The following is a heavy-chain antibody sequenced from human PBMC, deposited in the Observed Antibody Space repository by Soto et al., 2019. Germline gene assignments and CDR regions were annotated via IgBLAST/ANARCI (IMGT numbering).Heavy chain of an antibody. J-gene: IGHJ5*02. V-gene: IGHV1-3*01. CDR3: ARPRYDFWSGSEKWFDP. CDR2: INYGNGNT. Sequence: XSVKVSWTASGSTFTYYARHWVRQAPGQRLECMGWINYGNGNTKYSQKFQGRVTITRDTSASTAYMELSSLRSEDTAVYYCARPRYDFWSGSEKWFDPWGQGTLVTVSS. CDR1: GSTFTYYA. D-gene: IGHD3-3*01.